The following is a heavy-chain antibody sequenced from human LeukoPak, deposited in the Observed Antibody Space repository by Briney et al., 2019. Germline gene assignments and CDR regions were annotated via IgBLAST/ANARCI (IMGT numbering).Heavy chain of an antibody. J-gene: IGHJ6*03. CDR1: GYTFTSYG. D-gene: IGHD3-22*01. CDR3: ARAVYYYDSSGYSAGPRPTLYYMDV. CDR2: ISAYNGNT. Sequence: RASVKVSCKASGYTFTSYGISWVRQAPGQGLEWMGWISAYNGNTNYAQKLQGRVTMTTDTSTSTAYMELRSLRSDDTAVYYCARAVYYYDSSGYSAGPRPTLYYMDVWGKGTTVTVSS. V-gene: IGHV1-18*01.